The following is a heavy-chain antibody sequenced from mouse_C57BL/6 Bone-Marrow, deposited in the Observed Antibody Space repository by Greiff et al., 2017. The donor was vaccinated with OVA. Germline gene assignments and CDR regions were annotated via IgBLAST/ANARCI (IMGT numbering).Heavy chain of an antibody. CDR3: ARSIYYGNYEAMDY. J-gene: IGHJ4*01. CDR1: GYTFTSYW. D-gene: IGHD2-1*01. V-gene: IGHV1-52*01. Sequence: QVQLKQSGAELVRPGSSVKLSCKASGYTFTSYWMHWVKQRPIQGLEWIGNIDPSDSETHYNQKFKDKATLTVDKSSSTAYMQLSSLTSEDSAVYYCARSIYYGNYEAMDYWGQGTSVTVSS. CDR2: IDPSDSET.